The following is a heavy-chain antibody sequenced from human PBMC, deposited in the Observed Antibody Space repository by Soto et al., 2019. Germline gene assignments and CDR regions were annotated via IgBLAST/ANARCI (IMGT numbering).Heavy chain of an antibody. D-gene: IGHD6-19*01. CDR1: GYTFTSYD. V-gene: IGHV1-8*01. CDR2: MNPNSGNT. Sequence: ASVKVSCKASGYTFTSYDINWVRQATGQGLEWMGWMNPNSGNTGYAQKFQGRFTMTRNTSISTAYMELSSLRSEDTAVYYCARASMAGLAFDIRGQRTTVIVSS. CDR3: ARASMAGLAFDI. J-gene: IGHJ3*02.